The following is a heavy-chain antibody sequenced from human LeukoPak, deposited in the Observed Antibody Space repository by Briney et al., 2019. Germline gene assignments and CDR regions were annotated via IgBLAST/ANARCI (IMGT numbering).Heavy chain of an antibody. CDR3: ARDPIAAAQRGYFDY. J-gene: IGHJ4*02. D-gene: IGHD6-13*01. CDR2: ISYDGSTK. Sequence: PGGSLRLSCAASGFTFSSCAMHWVRQAPGKGLDWVAVISYDGSTKYYADSVKGRFSISRDNSKNTVYLQMNSLRAEDTAVYYCARDPIAAAQRGYFDYWGQGTLVTVSS. CDR1: GFTFSSCA. V-gene: IGHV3-30-3*01.